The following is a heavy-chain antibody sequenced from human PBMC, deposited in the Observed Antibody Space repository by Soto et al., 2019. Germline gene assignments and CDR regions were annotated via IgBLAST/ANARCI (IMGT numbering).Heavy chain of an antibody. D-gene: IGHD6-19*01. J-gene: IGHJ4*02. Sequence: SETLSLTCTVSGGSMSSYFWSWIRQPPGKGLEWIAYVYYSGSTKHNPSLKSRVIISVDTSKNQFSLKLNSVTAADTAVYYCARVIGGWYEHDYWGPGTLVPVSS. CDR1: GGSMSSYF. CDR3: ARVIGGWYEHDY. V-gene: IGHV4-59*01. CDR2: VYYSGST.